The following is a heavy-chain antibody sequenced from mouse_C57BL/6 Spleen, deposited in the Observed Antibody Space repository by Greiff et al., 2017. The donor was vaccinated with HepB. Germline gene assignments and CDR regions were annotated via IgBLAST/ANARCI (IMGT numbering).Heavy chain of an antibody. Sequence: EVKLVESGPELVKPGDSVKISCKASGYSFTGYFMNWVMQSHGKSLEWIGRTNPYNGDTFYNQKFKGKATLTVDKSSSTAHMELRSLTSEDSAVYYCAREAKLDYWGQGTSVTVSS. J-gene: IGHJ4*01. CDR1: GYSFTGYF. V-gene: IGHV1-20*01. CDR3: AREAKLDY. CDR2: TNPYNGDT.